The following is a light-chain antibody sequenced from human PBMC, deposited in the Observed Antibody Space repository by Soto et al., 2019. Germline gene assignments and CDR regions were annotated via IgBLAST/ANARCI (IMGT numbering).Light chain of an antibody. CDR2: GNS. CDR1: SSNIGAGYD. V-gene: IGLV1-40*01. Sequence: QSVLTQPPSVSGAPGQRVTISCTGSSSNIGAGYDVHWYQPLPGTAPKLLIYGNSNRPSGVPDRFSGSKSGTSASLAITGLQAEDEADYYCQSYDSSLSGVVFGGGTKVTGL. J-gene: IGLJ2*01. CDR3: QSYDSSLSGVV.